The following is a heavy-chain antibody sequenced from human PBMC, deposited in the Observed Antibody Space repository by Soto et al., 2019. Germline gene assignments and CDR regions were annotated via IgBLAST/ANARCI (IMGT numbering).Heavy chain of an antibody. V-gene: IGHV3-23*01. J-gene: IGHJ4*02. CDR1: GFTFSSYA. Sequence: PGGSLRLSCAASGFTFSSYAMSWVRQAPGKGLEWVSAISGSGGSTYYADSVKGRFTISRDNSKNTLYLQMNSLRAEDTAVYYYAKDWKGYGIYFDYWGQGTLVTVSS. D-gene: IGHD6-13*01. CDR3: AKDWKGYGIYFDY. CDR2: ISGSGGST.